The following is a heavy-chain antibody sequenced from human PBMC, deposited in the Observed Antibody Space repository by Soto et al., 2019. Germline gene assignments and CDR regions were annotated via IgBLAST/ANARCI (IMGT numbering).Heavy chain of an antibody. Sequence: SETLSLTCPVSGYSINSYHWSGIRQPAGKGLEWIGHIHSSGSTNYNPSLKSRVTMSVDTSKNQFSLRLMSLTAADTAVYYCARDQGVAAAGITWFDPWGQGSLVTVSS. CDR2: IHSSGST. J-gene: IGHJ5*02. V-gene: IGHV4-4*07. CDR3: ARDQGVAAAGITWFDP. CDR1: GYSINSYH. D-gene: IGHD6-13*01.